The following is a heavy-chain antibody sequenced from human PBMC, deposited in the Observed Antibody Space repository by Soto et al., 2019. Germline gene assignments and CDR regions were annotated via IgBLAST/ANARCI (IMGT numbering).Heavy chain of an antibody. J-gene: IGHJ3*02. CDR2: IIPILGIA. Sequence: SVKVSCKASGGTFSSYTISWVRQAPGQGLEWMGRIIPILGIANYAQKFQGRVTITADKSTSTAYMELSSLRSEDTAVYYCARDNEGKAMVPDAFDIWGQGTMVTVSS. D-gene: IGHD5-18*01. CDR3: ARDNEGKAMVPDAFDI. V-gene: IGHV1-69*04. CDR1: GGTFSSYT.